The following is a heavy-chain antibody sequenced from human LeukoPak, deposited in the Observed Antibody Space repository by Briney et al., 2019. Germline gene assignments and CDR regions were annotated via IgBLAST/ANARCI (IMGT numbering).Heavy chain of an antibody. CDR3: AKAKLITMIVAADAFDI. CDR2: ISWDGGST. Sequence: PGGSLRLSCAASGFTFDDYTMHWVRQAPGKGLEWVSLISWDGGSTYYADSVKGRFTISRDNSKNSLYLQMNSLRTEDTALYYCAKAKLITMIVAADAFDIWGQGTMVTVSS. J-gene: IGHJ3*02. D-gene: IGHD3-22*01. V-gene: IGHV3-43*01. CDR1: GFTFDDYT.